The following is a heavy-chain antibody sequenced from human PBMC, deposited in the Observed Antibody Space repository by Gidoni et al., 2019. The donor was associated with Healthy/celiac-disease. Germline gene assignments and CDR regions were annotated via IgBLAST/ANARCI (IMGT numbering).Heavy chain of an antibody. J-gene: IGHJ6*03. CDR1: GGSFSGYY. D-gene: IGHD3-10*01. CDR2: INHSGST. V-gene: IGHV4-34*01. CDR3: ARKTMVRGVIVRYYYYYMDV. Sequence: QVQLQQWGAGLLKPSETLSLTCAVYGGSFSGYYWREIRQHPGKGLEWIGEINHSGSTNTNPSLKSRVTISVDTSKNQFSLKLSSVTAADTAVYYCARKTMVRGVIVRYYYYYMDVWGKGTTVTVSS.